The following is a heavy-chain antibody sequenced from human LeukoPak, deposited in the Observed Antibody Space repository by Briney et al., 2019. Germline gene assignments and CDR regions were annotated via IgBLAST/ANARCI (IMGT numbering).Heavy chain of an antibody. Sequence: GGSLRLSCAASGFTFSSYSMNWVRQAPGKGLEWVSSISSSSSSIYYADSVKGRFTISRDNAKNSLYLQMNSLRAEDTAAYYCARVYYDSSGYYQPDYWGQGTLVTVSS. CDR2: ISSSSSSI. J-gene: IGHJ4*02. D-gene: IGHD3-22*01. CDR3: ARVYYDSSGYYQPDY. CDR1: GFTFSSYS. V-gene: IGHV3-21*01.